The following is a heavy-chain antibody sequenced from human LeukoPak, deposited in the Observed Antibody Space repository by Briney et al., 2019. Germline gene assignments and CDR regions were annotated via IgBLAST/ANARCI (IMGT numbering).Heavy chain of an antibody. V-gene: IGHV1-3*03. Sequence: ASVKVSCKASGYTFTSYAMHWVRHAPGQRLEWRGWITAGNGDTKYSQESRRRDTITRDRSASTGYMGLSSLRSEHMAVYYCARQGSSGWYVSIDYWGQGTLVTVSS. CDR3: ARQGSSGWYVSIDY. D-gene: IGHD6-19*01. CDR1: GYTFTSYA. J-gene: IGHJ4*02. CDR2: ITAGNGDT.